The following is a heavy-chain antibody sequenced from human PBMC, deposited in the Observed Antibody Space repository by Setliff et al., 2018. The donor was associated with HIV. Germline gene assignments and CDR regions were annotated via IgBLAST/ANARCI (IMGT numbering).Heavy chain of an antibody. CDR2: IYYSGTT. Sequence: SETLSLTCTVSGGSISSGSYYWSWIRQPPGKGLEWIGYIYYSGTTNYNPSLKSRVTISVDTSKNQFSLKLSSVTAADTAVYYGARRMSSGSYYDYWGQGTLVTV. V-gene: IGHV4-61*01. CDR3: ARRMSSGSYYDY. J-gene: IGHJ4*02. CDR1: GGSISSGSYY. D-gene: IGHD1-26*01.